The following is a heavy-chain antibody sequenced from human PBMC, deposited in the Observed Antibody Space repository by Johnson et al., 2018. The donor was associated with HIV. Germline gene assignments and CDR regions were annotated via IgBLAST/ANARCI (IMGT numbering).Heavy chain of an antibody. V-gene: IGHV3-7*03. D-gene: IGHD2-2*02. J-gene: IGHJ3*02. CDR3: AKGYCSSTSCYIWPHDAFDI. CDR2: IKQDGSEK. Sequence: VQLVESGGGLVKPGGSLRLSCAASGFTFSNAWMSWVRQAPGKGLEWVANIKQDGSEKYYVDSVKGRFTISRDNAKNSLYLQMNSLRAEDTAVYYCAKGYCSSTSCYIWPHDAFDIWGQGTMVTVSS. CDR1: GFTFSNAW.